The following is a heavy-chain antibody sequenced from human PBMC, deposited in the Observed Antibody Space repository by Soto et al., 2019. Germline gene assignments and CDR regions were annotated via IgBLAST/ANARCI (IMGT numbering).Heavy chain of an antibody. CDR2: ISGSGGST. CDR1: GFTFSSYA. J-gene: IGHJ4*02. CDR3: AKDKGGYYYDSSGYYPKSFDY. V-gene: IGHV3-23*01. D-gene: IGHD3-22*01. Sequence: GGSLRLSCAASGFTFSSYAMSWVRQAPGKGLEWVSAISGSGGSTYYADSVKGRFTISRDNSKNTLYLQMNSLRAEDTAVYYCAKDKGGYYYDSSGYYPKSFDYWDQGT.